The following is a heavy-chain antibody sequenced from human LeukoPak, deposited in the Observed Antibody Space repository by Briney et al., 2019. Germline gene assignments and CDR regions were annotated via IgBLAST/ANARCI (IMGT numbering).Heavy chain of an antibody. CDR2: INWNGGSA. J-gene: IGHJ4*02. CDR3: ARMPLHVWGSYRYFPFDY. D-gene: IGHD3-16*02. CDR1: GFTFDDYG. Sequence: GGSLRLSCVGSGFTFDDYGMSWVRQVPGKGLEWVSGINWNGGSAGYADSVKGRFTISRDNTKNSLYLEMNSLRAEDTALYYCARMPLHVWGSYRYFPFDYGGQGTLVTVSS. V-gene: IGHV3-20*04.